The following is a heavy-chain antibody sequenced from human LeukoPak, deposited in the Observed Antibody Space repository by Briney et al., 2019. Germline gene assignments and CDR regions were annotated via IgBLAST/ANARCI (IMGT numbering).Heavy chain of an antibody. D-gene: IGHD3-22*01. Sequence: GGSLRLSCAASGFTFSSYWTSWVRQAPGKGLEWVANIKQDGIEKYYVDSVKGRFTISRDNAKNPLYLQMNSLRAEDTAVYYCARANYDSSGYRSYYFDYWGQGTLVTVSS. CDR3: ARANYDSSGYRSYYFDY. J-gene: IGHJ4*02. CDR1: GFTFSSYW. V-gene: IGHV3-7*04. CDR2: IKQDGIEK.